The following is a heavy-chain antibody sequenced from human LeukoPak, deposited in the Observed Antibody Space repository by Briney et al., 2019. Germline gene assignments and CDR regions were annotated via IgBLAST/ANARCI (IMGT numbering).Heavy chain of an antibody. Sequence: PGRSLRLSCAASGFTFSSYAMHWVRQASGKGLEWVGRIRSKANSYATTYAASVKGRFTISRDDSKNTAYLQMNSLKTEDTAVYYCTSRGFGELQKSYNYWGQGTLVTVSS. CDR2: IRSKANSYAT. CDR3: TSRGFGELQKSYNY. D-gene: IGHD3-10*01. CDR1: GFTFSSYA. V-gene: IGHV3-73*01. J-gene: IGHJ4*02.